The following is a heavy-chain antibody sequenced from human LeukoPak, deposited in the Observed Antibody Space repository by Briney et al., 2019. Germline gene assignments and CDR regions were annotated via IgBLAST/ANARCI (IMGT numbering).Heavy chain of an antibody. CDR1: GYTFTGYY. CDR3: ARGGDSGSYYDNWFDP. J-gene: IGHJ5*02. CDR2: INPNSGGT. Sequence: ASVKVSCKASGYTFTGYYMHWVRQAPGQGLEWMGWINPNSGGTNYAQKFQGRVTMTRDTSISTAYMELSRLRSVDTAVYYCARGGDSGSYYDNWFDPWGQGTLVTVSS. V-gene: IGHV1-2*02. D-gene: IGHD1-26*01.